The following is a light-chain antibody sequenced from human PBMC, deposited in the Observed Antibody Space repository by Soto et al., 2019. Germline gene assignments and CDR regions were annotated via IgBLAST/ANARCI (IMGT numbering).Light chain of an antibody. CDR2: DVV. Sequence: QSVLTQPASVSGSPGQSITISCTGTSHDIGNGYDSVSWYQQHPGKAPKLIIYDVVNRPSVVSSRFSGSKSANTASLTISGLQAEDEADYYCCSYTTNIAPYVFGTGTKVTVL. J-gene: IGLJ1*01. CDR3: CSYTTNIAPYV. CDR1: SHDIGNGYDS. V-gene: IGLV2-14*03.